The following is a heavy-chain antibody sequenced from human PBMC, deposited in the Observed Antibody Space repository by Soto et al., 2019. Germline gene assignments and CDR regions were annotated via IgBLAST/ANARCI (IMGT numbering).Heavy chain of an antibody. Sequence: PGGSLRLSCAAPGFTFSIYALHWVRQAPGKGLEWVAVMSPNGNNQYYADSVTGRFTISRDTSKSTLYQQMNSLRVEDTAVYYCAWPGARCCGGDWSWDYWCQGALVAVSS. CDR3: AWPGARCCGGDWSWDY. J-gene: IGHJ4*02. CDR2: MSPNGNNQ. V-gene: IGHV3-30-3*01. D-gene: IGHD2-21*02. CDR1: GFTFSIYA.